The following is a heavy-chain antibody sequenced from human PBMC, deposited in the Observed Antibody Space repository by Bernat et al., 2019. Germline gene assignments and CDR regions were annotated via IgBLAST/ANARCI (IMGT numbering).Heavy chain of an antibody. V-gene: IGHV3-43*02. Sequence: EVQLVESGGGVVQPGGSLRLSCAASGFTFDDYAMHWVRQAPGKGLEWVFLISGDGGSTYYADSVKGRFTISRDNSKNSPYLQMNSLRTEDTALYYCAKDIRDFWSGYGGDNWFDPWGQGTLVTVSS. CDR3: AKDIRDFWSGYGGDNWFDP. D-gene: IGHD3-3*01. CDR2: ISGDGGST. CDR1: GFTFDDYA. J-gene: IGHJ5*02.